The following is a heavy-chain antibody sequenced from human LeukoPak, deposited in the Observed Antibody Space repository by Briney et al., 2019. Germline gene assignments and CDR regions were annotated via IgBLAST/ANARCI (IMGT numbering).Heavy chain of an antibody. D-gene: IGHD6-19*01. CDR1: GGSISSYY. CDR2: IYYSGYT. V-gene: IGHV4-59*01. CDR3: ARDRAVADNNWFDP. J-gene: IGHJ5*02. Sequence: SETLSLTCTVSGGSISSYYWSWIRQPPGKGLEWIGDIYYSGYTNYNPSLKSRVTISVDTSKNQFSLKLRSVTAADTAVYYCARDRAVADNNWFDPWGQGTLVTVSS.